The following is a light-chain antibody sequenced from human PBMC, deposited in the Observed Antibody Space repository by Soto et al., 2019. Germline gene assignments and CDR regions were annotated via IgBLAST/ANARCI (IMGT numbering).Light chain of an antibody. CDR3: QQYGSSPFT. V-gene: IGKV3-20*01. Sequence: ESVLTQSPGTLSMSPGERATLSCRASQSVSSSYLAWYQQKPGQAPRLHIYGASSRATGIPDRFSGSGSGTDFTLTISRLEPEDFAVYYCQQYGSSPFTFGPGTKVDIK. CDR1: QSVSSSY. J-gene: IGKJ3*01. CDR2: GAS.